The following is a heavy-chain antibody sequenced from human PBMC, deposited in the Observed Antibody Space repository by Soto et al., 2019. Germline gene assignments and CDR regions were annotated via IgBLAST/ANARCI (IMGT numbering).Heavy chain of an antibody. CDR1: GDSLIXGGHY. D-gene: IGHD3-9*01. CDR3: ARVDHRGYFAILTDY. V-gene: IGHV4-31*03. J-gene: IGHJ4*02. Sequence: SETLSLTCTVSGDSLIXGGHYWXWIRQHPGEGLEWIGHIYDSVNTYYSPSLRSRVTISADMSKNQFSLNLRSVTAADTAVYYCARVDHRGYFAILTDYWGQGTLVTVSS. CDR2: IYDSVNT.